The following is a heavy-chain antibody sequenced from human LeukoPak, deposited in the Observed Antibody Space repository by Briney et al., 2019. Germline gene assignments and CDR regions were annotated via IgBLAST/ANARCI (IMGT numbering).Heavy chain of an antibody. Sequence: PGGPLRLSCAASGFTFSSYSMNWVRQAPGKGLEWVSYISSSSSTIYYADSVKGRFTISRDNAKNSLYLQMNSLRAEDTAVYYCARDSGAVTTHYYYGMDVWGQGTTVTVSS. CDR1: GFTFSSYS. CDR3: ARDSGAVTTHYYYGMDV. CDR2: ISSSSSTI. D-gene: IGHD4-17*01. J-gene: IGHJ6*02. V-gene: IGHV3-48*04.